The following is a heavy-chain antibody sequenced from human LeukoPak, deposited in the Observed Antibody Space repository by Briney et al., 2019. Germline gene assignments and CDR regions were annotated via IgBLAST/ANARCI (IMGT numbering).Heavy chain of an antibody. Sequence: SETLSLTCTVSGGSISSGSYYWSWIRQPAGKGLEWIGRIYTSGSTNYNPSLKSRVTISVDTSKNQFSLKLSSVTAADTAVCYCARDYDSSVFDYWGQGTLVTVSS. V-gene: IGHV4-61*02. CDR2: IYTSGST. J-gene: IGHJ4*02. CDR3: ARDYDSSVFDY. CDR1: GGSISSGSYY. D-gene: IGHD3-22*01.